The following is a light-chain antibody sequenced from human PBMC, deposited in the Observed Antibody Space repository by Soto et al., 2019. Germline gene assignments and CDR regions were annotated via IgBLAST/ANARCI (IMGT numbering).Light chain of an antibody. Sequence: EIVLTQSPGTLSLSPGERATLSCRASQSVSSSYLAWCQQKSGQAPRLLIYGASSRATGIPDRFSGSGSGTDFTLTISPLQPDDFALYYCQQYGSSPGAFGQGTKV. V-gene: IGKV3-20*01. CDR3: QQYGSSPGA. J-gene: IGKJ1*01. CDR1: QSVSSSY. CDR2: GAS.